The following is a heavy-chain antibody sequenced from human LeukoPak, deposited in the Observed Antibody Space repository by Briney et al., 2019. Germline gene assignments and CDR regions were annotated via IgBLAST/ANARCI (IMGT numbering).Heavy chain of an antibody. CDR2: IRSKANSYAT. Sequence: GGSLRLSCAASGFTFSGSAMHWVRQASGKGLEWVGRIRSKANSYATAYAASAKGRFTISRDDSKNTAYLQMNSLKTEDTAVYYCTNLRAYCGGDCESGDYWGQGTLVTVSS. CDR3: TNLRAYCGGDCESGDY. CDR1: GFTFSGSA. V-gene: IGHV3-73*01. D-gene: IGHD2-21*02. J-gene: IGHJ4*02.